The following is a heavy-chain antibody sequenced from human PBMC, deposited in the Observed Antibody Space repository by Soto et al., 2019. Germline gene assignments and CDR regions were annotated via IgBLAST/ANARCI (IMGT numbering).Heavy chain of an antibody. Sequence: RLSCAASGFTFSSYAMSWVRQAPGKGLEWVSAISGSGGSTYYADSVKGRFTISRDNSKNTLYLQMNSLRAEDTAVYYCAKECYESGSGKAPSYYYGMDVWGQGTTVTVSS. J-gene: IGHJ6*02. CDR2: ISGSGGST. D-gene: IGHD2-15*01. CDR1: GFTFSSYA. CDR3: AKECYESGSGKAPSYYYGMDV. V-gene: IGHV3-23*01.